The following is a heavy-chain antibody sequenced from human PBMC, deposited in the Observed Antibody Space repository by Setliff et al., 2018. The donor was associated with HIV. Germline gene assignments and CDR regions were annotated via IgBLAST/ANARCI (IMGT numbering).Heavy chain of an antibody. CDR3: AKDPTTGAVAVYYFDY. CDR2: ISGSGGST. CDR1: GFTFTNAW. D-gene: IGHD6-19*01. V-gene: IGHV3-23*01. J-gene: IGHJ4*02. Sequence: GGSLRLSCAASGFTFTNAWMSWVRQAPGKGLEWVSAISGSGGSTYYADSVKGRFTISRDNSKNTLYLQMNSLRAEDTAVYYCAKDPTTGAVAVYYFDYWGQGTLVTVSS.